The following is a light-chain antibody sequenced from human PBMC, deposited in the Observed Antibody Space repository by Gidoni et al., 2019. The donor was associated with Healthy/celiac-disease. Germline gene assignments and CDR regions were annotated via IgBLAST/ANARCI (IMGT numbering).Light chain of an antibody. CDR1: QSISSW. CDR2: KAS. CDR3: QQYNSYSGT. Sequence: DIQMTQSPSTLSASVGDRVTITCRASQSISSWLAWYQKKPGKAPKLLINKASSLESGVPSRFSGSGSGTEFTLTISSLQPDDFATYYCQQYNSYSGTFGQGTKVEIK. J-gene: IGKJ1*01. V-gene: IGKV1-5*03.